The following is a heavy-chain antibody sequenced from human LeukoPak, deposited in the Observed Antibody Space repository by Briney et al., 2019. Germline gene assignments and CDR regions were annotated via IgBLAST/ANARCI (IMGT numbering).Heavy chain of an antibody. Sequence: ASVKISCKVYGYILTELSMHWVRQAPGKGLEWMGGFDPEDGETIYAQKFQGRFTMTEDTSTDTAYMELSSLRSEDTAVYYCATHSSAYYYVNPLWQHWGQGTLVTVSS. CDR2: FDPEDGET. CDR3: ATHSSAYYYVNPLWQH. J-gene: IGHJ1*01. D-gene: IGHD3-22*01. V-gene: IGHV1-24*01. CDR1: GYILTELS.